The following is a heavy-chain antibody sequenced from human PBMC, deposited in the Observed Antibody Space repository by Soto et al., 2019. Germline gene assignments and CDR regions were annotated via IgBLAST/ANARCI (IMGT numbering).Heavy chain of an antibody. D-gene: IGHD5-18*01. CDR1: GFNFDNYV. V-gene: IGHV3-9*01. CDR2: ISWNGGNR. CDR3: AKDIRYGGDIYGLGMDV. Sequence: DVQLVESGGGLVQPGRSLRLSCAASGFNFDNYVMHWVRQGPGKGLEWVSGISWNGGNRRYADSLKGRFTISRDNAKNSLYLQMNSLRAEDTALYYCAKDIRYGGDIYGLGMDVWGQGTTVTVSS. J-gene: IGHJ6*02.